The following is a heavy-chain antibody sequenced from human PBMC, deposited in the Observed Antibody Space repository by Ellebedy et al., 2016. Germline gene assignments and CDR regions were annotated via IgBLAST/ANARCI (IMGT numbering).Heavy chain of an antibody. D-gene: IGHD2-2*01. CDR3: ARAFVVVPAAMRD. V-gene: IGHV3-30-3*01. Sequence: GESLKISXAASGFTFSSYAMHWVRQAPGKGLEWVAVISYDGSNKYYADSVKGRFTISRDNAKNSLYLQMNSLRAEDTAVYYCARAFVVVPAAMRDWGQGTLVTVSS. CDR2: ISYDGSNK. J-gene: IGHJ4*02. CDR1: GFTFSSYA.